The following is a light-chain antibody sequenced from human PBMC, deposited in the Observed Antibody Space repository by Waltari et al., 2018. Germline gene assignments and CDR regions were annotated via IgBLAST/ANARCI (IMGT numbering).Light chain of an antibody. CDR2: KAS. V-gene: IGKV1-5*03. Sequence: DIQMTQSPSTLSASVGDRVTITCQASKSINNWLAWNQQKPRKAPKVLIYKASSLESGVPSRFSGSVSGTEFTLTISSLQPDDFATYYCQQYQHYPLTFGQGTKVEIK. CDR3: QQYQHYPLT. J-gene: IGKJ1*01. CDR1: KSINNW.